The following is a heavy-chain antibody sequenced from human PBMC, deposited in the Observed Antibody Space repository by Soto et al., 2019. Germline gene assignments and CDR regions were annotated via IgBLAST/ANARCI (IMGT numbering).Heavy chain of an antibody. Sequence: PSETLSLTGAVSGGSVSSGGYSWSLIRQPPGKGLEWIGYIYYSGSTNYNPSLKGRVTISVDTSKNQFSLKLSSVNAADTAVYYCARGDYDILTGYYNHPAYWGQGTLVTVSS. V-gene: IGHV4-61*08. J-gene: IGHJ4*02. CDR2: IYYSGST. CDR1: GGSVSSGGYS. D-gene: IGHD3-9*01. CDR3: ARGDYDILTGYYNHPAY.